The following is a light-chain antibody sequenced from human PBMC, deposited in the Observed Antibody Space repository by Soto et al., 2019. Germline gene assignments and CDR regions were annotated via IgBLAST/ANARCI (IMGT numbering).Light chain of an antibody. Sequence: DIQMTQSPSSLSASVGDRVTITCRASQGISRSLNWYQQKPGKAPKLLIYDASNLVSGVPARFSGGGSGTEVTLTISSLQREDFAAYYCQQSSSTPRTFGQGTKVEVK. CDR2: DAS. J-gene: IGKJ1*01. CDR3: QQSSSTPRT. CDR1: QGISRS. V-gene: IGKV1-39*01.